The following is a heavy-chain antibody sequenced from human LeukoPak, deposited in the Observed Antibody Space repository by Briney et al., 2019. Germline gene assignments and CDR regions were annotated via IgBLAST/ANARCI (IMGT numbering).Heavy chain of an antibody. D-gene: IGHD5-18*01. Sequence: SSETLSLTCAVYGGSFSGYHWSWIRRPPGKGLEWIGEINHSGSTNYNPSLKSRVTISVDTSKNQFSLKLSSVTAADTAVYYCARLTLDTAMAPNWFDPWGQGTLVTVSS. J-gene: IGHJ5*02. CDR1: GGSFSGYH. V-gene: IGHV4-34*01. CDR3: ARLTLDTAMAPNWFDP. CDR2: INHSGST.